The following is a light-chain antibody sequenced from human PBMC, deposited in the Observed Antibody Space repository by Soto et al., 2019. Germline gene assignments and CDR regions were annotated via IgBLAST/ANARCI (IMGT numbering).Light chain of an antibody. V-gene: IGKV3-20*01. CDR3: QHYGGSSWT. J-gene: IGKJ1*01. CDR2: GAS. Sequence: EIVLTQSPGTLSLSPGERATLSFRASQSVSSSYLAWYQQKPGQAPRLLIYGASSRATGVPARFSGSGSGTEFTLTISSLEPEDFAVYYCQHYGGSSWTFGQGTKVDIK. CDR1: QSVSSSY.